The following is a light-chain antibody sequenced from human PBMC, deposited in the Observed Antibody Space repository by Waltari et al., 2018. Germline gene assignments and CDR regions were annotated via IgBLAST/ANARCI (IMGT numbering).Light chain of an antibody. CDR1: QSVSSSY. J-gene: IGKJ3*01. CDR2: GAS. V-gene: IGKV3-20*01. Sequence: EIVLTQSPGTLSLSPWERATLSCRANQSVSSSYLAWYQQKPGQAPRLLIYGASSRATGIPDRFSGSGSGTDFTLTISRLEPEDFAVYYCQQYGSSLFTFGPGTKVDIK. CDR3: QQYGSSLFT.